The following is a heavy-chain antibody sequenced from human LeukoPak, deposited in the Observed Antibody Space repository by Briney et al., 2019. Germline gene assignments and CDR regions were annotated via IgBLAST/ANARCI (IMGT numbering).Heavy chain of an antibody. Sequence: ASVKVSCKASGYTFTSYGISWVRQAPGQGLEWMGWISAYNGNTNYAQKLQGRVTMTTDTSTSTTYMELRSLRSDDTAVYYCAREQGELGIVPSHYYMDVWGKGTTVTVSS. J-gene: IGHJ6*03. CDR2: ISAYNGNT. CDR1: GYTFTSYG. V-gene: IGHV1-18*01. D-gene: IGHD1-26*01. CDR3: AREQGELGIVPSHYYMDV.